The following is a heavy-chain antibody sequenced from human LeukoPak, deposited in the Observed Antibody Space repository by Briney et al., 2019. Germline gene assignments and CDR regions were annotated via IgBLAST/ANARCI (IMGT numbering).Heavy chain of an antibody. CDR1: GGTFSSYA. D-gene: IGHD4-17*01. CDR3: ARAGSTVTANIDY. V-gene: IGHV1-69*13. CDR2: IIPIFGTA. Sequence: RASVKVSCKASGGTFSSYAISWVRQAPGQGLEWMGGIIPIFGTADYAQKFQGRVTITADESTSTAYMELSSLRSEDTAVYYCARAGSTVTANIDYWGQGTLVTVSS. J-gene: IGHJ4*02.